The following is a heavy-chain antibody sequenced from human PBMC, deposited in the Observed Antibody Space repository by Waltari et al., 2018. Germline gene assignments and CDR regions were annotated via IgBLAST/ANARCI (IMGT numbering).Heavy chain of an antibody. CDR2: ISPDRGIA. V-gene: IGHV1-69*08. D-gene: IGHD2-2*01. J-gene: IGHJ5*02. Sequence: QVQLVQSGAEVKKPGSSVKVSCKASGGTFSSYTISWVRQAPGQGLEWMGGISPDRGIANYARKCQGRVTINAEKSTSTAYMELSSLRSEETAVYYCARDASLTSREFWFDPWGQGTLVTVSS. CDR1: GGTFSSYT. CDR3: ARDASLTSREFWFDP.